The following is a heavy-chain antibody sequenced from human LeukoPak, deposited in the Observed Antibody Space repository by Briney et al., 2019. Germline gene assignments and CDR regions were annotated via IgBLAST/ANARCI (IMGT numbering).Heavy chain of an antibody. V-gene: IGHV1-2*02. CDR3: ARSGSTGYSLDY. J-gene: IGHJ4*02. CDR2: IDPNSGDT. D-gene: IGHD3-22*01. CDR1: GYTFTGYF. Sequence: ASVKVSCKASGYTFTGYFIHWVRQAPGQGLEWMGCIDPNSGDTKYAQKFQGRVSMPRDTSTRTAYMELSRLRSDDTAVYFCARSGSTGYSLDYWGQGTLVTVSS.